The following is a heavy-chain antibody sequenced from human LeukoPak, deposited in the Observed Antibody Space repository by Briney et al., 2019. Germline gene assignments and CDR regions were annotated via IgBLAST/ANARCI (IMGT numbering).Heavy chain of an antibody. CDR1: GYTLTELS. V-gene: IGHV1-24*01. CDR2: FDPEDGET. Sequence: VASVKVSCKVSGYTLTELSKHWVRQAPGKGLEWMGGFDPEDGETIYAQKFQGRVTMTEDTSTDTAYMELSSLRSEDTAVYYCAYSIAAAGPEYYFDYWGQGTLVTVPS. D-gene: IGHD6-13*01. J-gene: IGHJ4*02. CDR3: AYSIAAAGPEYYFDY.